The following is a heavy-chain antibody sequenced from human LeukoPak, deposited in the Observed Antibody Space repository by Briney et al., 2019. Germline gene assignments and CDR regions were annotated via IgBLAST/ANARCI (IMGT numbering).Heavy chain of an antibody. D-gene: IGHD2-15*01. V-gene: IGHV4-4*07. CDR1: GGSIGSYY. J-gene: IGHJ4*02. CDR2: IYTSGST. Sequence: SETLSLTCTVSGGSIGSYYWSWIRQPAGKGLEWIGRIYTSGSTDYNPSLKSRVTISRDTSKNEFSLKLSSVTAADTAVYYCARDSPPAHCSGGSCYFDHWGQGTLVTVSS. CDR3: ARDSPPAHCSGGSCYFDH.